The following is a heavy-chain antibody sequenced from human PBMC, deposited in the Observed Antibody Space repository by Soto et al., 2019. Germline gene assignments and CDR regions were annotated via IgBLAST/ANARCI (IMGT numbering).Heavy chain of an antibody. V-gene: IGHV1-8*01. CDR3: ARGFIPCTLVY. CDR1: GYTFTSYD. Sequence: QVQLVQSGAEVKKPGASVKVSCKASGYTFTSYDISWVRQATGQGLEWMGWMNPTSGDTGYAQKFQGRLTMTRNTSITTAYMELSSLRSEDTAIYYGARGFIPCTLVYWGQGTLATVSS. J-gene: IGHJ4*02. D-gene: IGHD2-21*01. CDR2: MNPTSGDT.